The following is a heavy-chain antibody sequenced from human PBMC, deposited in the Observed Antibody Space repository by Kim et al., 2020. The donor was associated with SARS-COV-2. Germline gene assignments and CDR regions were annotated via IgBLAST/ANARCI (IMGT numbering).Heavy chain of an antibody. V-gene: IGHV4-39*01. CDR3: ATNGGDYYGSGSYTLNYYGMDV. D-gene: IGHD3-10*01. Sequence: SETLSLTCTVSGGSISSSSYYWGWIRQPPGKGLEWIVSIYYSGSTYYNPSLKSRVTISVDTSKNQFSLKLSSVTAADTAVYYCATNGGDYYGSGSYTLNYYGMDVWGQGTTVTVSS. J-gene: IGHJ6*02. CDR2: IYYSGST. CDR1: GGSISSSSYY.